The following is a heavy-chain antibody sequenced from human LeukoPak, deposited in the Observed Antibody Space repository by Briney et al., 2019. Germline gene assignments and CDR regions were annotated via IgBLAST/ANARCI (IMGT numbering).Heavy chain of an antibody. CDR3: ATAESYMVRDFDY. Sequence: PGGSLRLSCAASGFTFSSYAMSWVRQAPGKGLEWVSAISGSGGSTYYADSVKGRFTISRDNSKNTLYLQMNSLRAEDTAVYYCATAESYMVRDFDYWGQETLVTVSS. J-gene: IGHJ4*02. CDR2: ISGSGGST. D-gene: IGHD3-10*01. CDR1: GFTFSSYA. V-gene: IGHV3-23*01.